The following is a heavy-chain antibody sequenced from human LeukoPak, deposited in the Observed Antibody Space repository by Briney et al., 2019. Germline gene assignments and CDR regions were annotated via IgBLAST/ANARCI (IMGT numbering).Heavy chain of an antibody. J-gene: IGHJ5*02. V-gene: IGHV1-69*05. D-gene: IGHD3-10*01. CDR2: IIPIFGTA. CDR3: AWGPGNYYYGSGRYWFDP. Sequence: GSSVKVSCKASGGTFSSYAISWVRQAPGQGLEWMGGIIPIFGTANYAQKFQGRVTITTDESTSTAYMELSSLRSEDTAVYYCAWGPGNYYYGSGRYWFDPWGQGTLVTVSS. CDR1: GGTFSSYA.